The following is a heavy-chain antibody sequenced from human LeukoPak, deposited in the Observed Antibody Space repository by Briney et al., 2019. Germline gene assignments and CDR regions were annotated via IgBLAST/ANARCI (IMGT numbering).Heavy chain of an antibody. J-gene: IGHJ3*02. V-gene: IGHV4-59*08. CDR3: ASGYYDSSGSPGYDAFDI. CDR2: IYYSGST. Sequence: PSETLSLTCTVASGSISSYYGSSVRHPPGKGLESLGYIYYSGSTNYNPSLKSRVTISVDTSKNQSSLKLSSVTAADTAVYYCASGYYDSSGSPGYDAFDIWGQGTMVTVSS. D-gene: IGHD3-22*01. CDR1: SGSISSYY.